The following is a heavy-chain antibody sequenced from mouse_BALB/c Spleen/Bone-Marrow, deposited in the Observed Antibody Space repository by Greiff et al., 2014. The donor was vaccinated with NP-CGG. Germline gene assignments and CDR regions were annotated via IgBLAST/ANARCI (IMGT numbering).Heavy chain of an antibody. D-gene: IGHD2-4*01. V-gene: IGHV1-69*01. Sequence: QVQLQQSGTELAMPGASVKVSCKASGYAFTDRWIHWVKQRPGQGLEWIGAIDTSDSYTNYNQKFKGKATLTVDESSSTAYIHLSSLTSEDSAVYYCARGGDDFSLDYWGQRTSVTVSS. CDR1: GYAFTDRW. CDR3: ARGGDDFSLDY. J-gene: IGHJ4*01. CDR2: IDTSDSYT.